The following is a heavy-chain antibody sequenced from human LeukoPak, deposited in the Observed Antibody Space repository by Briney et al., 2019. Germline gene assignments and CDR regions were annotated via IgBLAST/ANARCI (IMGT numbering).Heavy chain of an antibody. CDR2: ISWNSGSI. V-gene: IGHV3-9*01. D-gene: IGHD5-24*01. J-gene: IGHJ4*02. CDR1: GFTFDDYA. CDR3: AKGRDGYNYWGFDY. Sequence: GRSLRLSCAASGFTFDDYAMHWVRQAPGKGLEWVSGISWNSGSIGYADSVKGRFTISRDNSKNTLYLQMNSLRAEDTAVYYCAKGRDGYNYWGFDYWGQGTLVTVSS.